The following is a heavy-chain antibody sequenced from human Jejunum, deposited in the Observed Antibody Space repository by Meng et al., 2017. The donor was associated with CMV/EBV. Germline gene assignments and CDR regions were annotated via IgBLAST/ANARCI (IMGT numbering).Heavy chain of an antibody. CDR3: ARDKAGYKNCDS. V-gene: IGHV4-30-4*08. Sequence: HVQLQESGPGLVEPSQTLSRTCTVSGGTIASEDDWWSWIRQPPGKGLEWIGYIYHKGHTYYNPSLRSRISISVDTSKNQFSLRLNSVTAADTAVYYCARDKAGYKNCDSWCQGTLVTVSS. D-gene: IGHD5-24*01. CDR2: IYHKGHT. J-gene: IGHJ5*01. CDR1: GGTIASEDDW.